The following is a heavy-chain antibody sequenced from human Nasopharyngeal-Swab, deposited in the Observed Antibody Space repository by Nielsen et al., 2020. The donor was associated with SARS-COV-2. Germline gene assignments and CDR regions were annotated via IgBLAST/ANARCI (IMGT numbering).Heavy chain of an antibody. CDR1: GGSISGSSYY. CDR3: ARGIVVVPAAYTRYFDY. Sequence: GSLRLSCTVSGGSISGSSYYWGWIRQPPGKGLEWIGSIYYSGSTYYNPSLKSRVTISVDTSKNQFSLKLSSVTAADTAVYYCARGIVVVPAAYTRYFDYWGQGTLVTVSS. CDR2: IYYSGST. D-gene: IGHD2-2*01. J-gene: IGHJ4*02. V-gene: IGHV4-39*01.